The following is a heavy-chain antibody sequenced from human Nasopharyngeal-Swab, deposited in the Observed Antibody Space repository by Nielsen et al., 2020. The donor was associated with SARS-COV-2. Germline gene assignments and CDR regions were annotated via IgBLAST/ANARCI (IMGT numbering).Heavy chain of an antibody. V-gene: IGHV3-23*01. CDR2: ISGSGGST. CDR3: ARKNYYDSSGYYLVHFYYYYYGMDV. Sequence: GGSLKISCAASGFTFSSYAMSWVRQAPGKGLEWVSAISGSGGSTYYADSVKGRFTISRDNSKNTLYLQMNSLRAEDTAVYYCARKNYYDSSGYYLVHFYYYYYGMDVWGQGTTVTVSS. J-gene: IGHJ6*02. CDR1: GFTFSSYA. D-gene: IGHD3-22*01.